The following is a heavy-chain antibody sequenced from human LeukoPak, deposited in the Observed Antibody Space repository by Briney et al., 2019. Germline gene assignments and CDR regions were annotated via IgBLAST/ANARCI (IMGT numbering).Heavy chain of an antibody. D-gene: IGHD3-16*01. CDR2: ISYDGSNK. V-gene: IGHV3-30*18. Sequence: GRSLRLSCAASGFTFSSYGMHWVRQAPGKGLEWVAVISYDGSNKYYADSVKGRFTISRDNSKNTLYLQMNSLRAEDTAVYYCVKRLGRGLDYWGQGTLVTVSS. CDR1: GFTFSSYG. J-gene: IGHJ4*02. CDR3: VKRLGRGLDY.